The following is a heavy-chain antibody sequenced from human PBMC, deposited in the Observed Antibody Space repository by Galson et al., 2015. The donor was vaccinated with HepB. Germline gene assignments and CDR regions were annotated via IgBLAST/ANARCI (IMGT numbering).Heavy chain of an antibody. CDR3: ARGLGYCTNGVCYRGFDP. Sequence: SVKVSCKASGGTFSSYAISWVRQAPGQGLEWMGGIIPIFGTANYAQKFQGRVTITADESTSTAYMELSSLRSEDTAVYYCARGLGYCTNGVCYRGFDPWGQGTLVTVSS. V-gene: IGHV1-69*13. J-gene: IGHJ5*02. D-gene: IGHD2-8*01. CDR2: IIPIFGTA. CDR1: GGTFSSYA.